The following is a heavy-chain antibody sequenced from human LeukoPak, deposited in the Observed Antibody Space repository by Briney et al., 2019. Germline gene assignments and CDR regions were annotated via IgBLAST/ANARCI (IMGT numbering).Heavy chain of an antibody. D-gene: IGHD3-10*01. V-gene: IGHV3-48*01. CDR2: ISSSSSTI. Sequence: GGSLRLSCAASGFTFSSYSMNWVRQAPGKGLEWVSYISSSSSTIYYADSVNGRFNISRDNAKNSLYLQMNSLRAEDTAVYYCARDLTTTMVRGVILPFDYWGQRTLVTVSS. CDR3: ARDLTTTMVRGVILPFDY. CDR1: GFTFSSYS. J-gene: IGHJ4*02.